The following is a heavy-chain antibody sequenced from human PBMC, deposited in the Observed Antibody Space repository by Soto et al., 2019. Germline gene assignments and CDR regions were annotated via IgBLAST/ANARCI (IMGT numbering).Heavy chain of an antibody. D-gene: IGHD2-15*01. J-gene: IGHJ4*02. CDR3: ARDSCSGGSCYSSPLDY. V-gene: IGHV3-21*01. CDR2: ISSSSSYI. CDR1: GFTFSSYS. Sequence: GSLRLSCAASGFTFSSYSMNWVRQAPGKGLEWVSSISSSSSYIYYADSVKGRFTISRDNAKNSLYLQMNSLRAEDTAVYYCARDSCSGGSCYSSPLDYWGQGTLVTVSS.